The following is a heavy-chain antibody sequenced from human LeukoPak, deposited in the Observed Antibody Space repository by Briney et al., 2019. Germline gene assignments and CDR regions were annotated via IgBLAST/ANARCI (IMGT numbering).Heavy chain of an antibody. J-gene: IGHJ4*02. D-gene: IGHD3-3*01. CDR3: ASTYYDFWSGYF. V-gene: IGHV3-23*01. Sequence: GGSLRLSCAASGFTLSSYAMSWVRQAPGKGLEWVSTISNSGGTTYYADSVKGRFTISRDNSKNTLYLQMNSLRAEDTAVYYCASTYYDFWSGYFWGQGTLVTVSS. CDR1: GFTLSSYA. CDR2: ISNSGGTT.